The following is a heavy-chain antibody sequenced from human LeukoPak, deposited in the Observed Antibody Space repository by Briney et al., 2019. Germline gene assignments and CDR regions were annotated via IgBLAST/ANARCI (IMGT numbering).Heavy chain of an antibody. CDR2: IYHSGST. CDR3: ARGVATTGAIDY. J-gene: IGHJ4*02. V-gene: IGHV4-30-2*01. D-gene: IGHD5-12*01. CDR1: GGSISSGGYS. Sequence: KPSQTLSLTCAVSGGSISSGGYSWSWIPQPPGKGLEWIGYIYHSGSTYYNPSLKSRVTISVDRSKNQFSLKLSSVTAADTAVYYCARGVATTGAIDYWGQGTLVTVSS.